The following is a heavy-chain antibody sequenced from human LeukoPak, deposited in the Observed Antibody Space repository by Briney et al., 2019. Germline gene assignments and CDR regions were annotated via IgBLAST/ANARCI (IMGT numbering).Heavy chain of an antibody. J-gene: IGHJ4*02. V-gene: IGHV4-34*01. Sequence: SETLSLTCAVCGGPFSGYYWSWLRQPPGKGLEWIGEMNHSGSTNYKPSLKSRVTISVDTSKNQFSRKLSSVTAADTAVYYCARGSYGYSFFDYWGQGTLVTVSS. D-gene: IGHD5-18*01. CDR3: ARGSYGYSFFDY. CDR1: GGPFSGYY. CDR2: MNHSGST.